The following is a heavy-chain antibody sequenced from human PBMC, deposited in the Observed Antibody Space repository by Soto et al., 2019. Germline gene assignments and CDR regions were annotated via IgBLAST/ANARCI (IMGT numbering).Heavy chain of an antibody. V-gene: IGHV1-18*01. Sequence: EASVKVSCKASGYTFTSYGISGVRQAPGQGLEWMGWISAYNGNTNYAQKLQGRVTMTTDTSTSTAYMELRSLRSDDTAVYYCARWGIAVADNWFDPWGQGTLVTVSS. J-gene: IGHJ5*02. CDR1: GYTFTSYG. CDR3: ARWGIAVADNWFDP. CDR2: ISAYNGNT. D-gene: IGHD6-19*01.